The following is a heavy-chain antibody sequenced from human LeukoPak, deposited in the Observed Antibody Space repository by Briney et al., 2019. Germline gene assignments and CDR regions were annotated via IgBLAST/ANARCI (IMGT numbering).Heavy chain of an antibody. Sequence: GESLKISCKGPGYSFTTYWIGWVRQMPGKGLEWMGIIYPGDSDTRYSPSFQGQVTFSANKSISTAYLQWSSLKASDTAMYYCARRSSIATPLFDFWGQGTLVTVSS. CDR1: GYSFTTYW. D-gene: IGHD6-6*01. V-gene: IGHV5-51*01. CDR3: ARRSSIATPLFDF. CDR2: IYPGDSDT. J-gene: IGHJ4*02.